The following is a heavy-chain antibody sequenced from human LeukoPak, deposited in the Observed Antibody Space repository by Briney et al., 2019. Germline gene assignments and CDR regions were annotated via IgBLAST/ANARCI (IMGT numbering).Heavy chain of an antibody. CDR3: AGGPATYYDFWSGYPNWFDP. CDR1: GFTFSSYA. V-gene: IGHV3-64*01. D-gene: IGHD3-3*01. J-gene: IGHJ5*02. Sequence: GGSLRLSCAASGFTFSSYAMHWVRQAPGKGLEYVSAVKGRFTISRDNSKNTLYLQMGSLRAEDMAVYCAGGPATYYDFWSGYPNWFDPWGQGTLVTVSS.